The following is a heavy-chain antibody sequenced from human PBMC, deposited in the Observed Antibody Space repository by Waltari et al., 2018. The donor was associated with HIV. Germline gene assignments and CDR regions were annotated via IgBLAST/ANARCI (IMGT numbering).Heavy chain of an antibody. CDR2: INHAGAT. CDR1: DGSFIGYY. CDR3: ARGYAAAAPYFGLDV. Sequence: QVRLQEWGTGVLKPSETLSLSCAMYDGSFIGYYCTWIRQSPGRGLQWVGEINHAGATNYNPSLMSRLIFSIDTSKKQFYMKLTSVTVADTATYFCARGYAAAAPYFGLDVWGQGTTVTVSS. D-gene: IGHD6-13*01. V-gene: IGHV4-34*01. J-gene: IGHJ6*02.